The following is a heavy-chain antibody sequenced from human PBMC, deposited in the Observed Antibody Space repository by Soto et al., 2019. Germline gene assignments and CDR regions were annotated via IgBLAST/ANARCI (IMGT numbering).Heavy chain of an antibody. J-gene: IGHJ6*02. CDR3: ARAPRITIFGVALDNGMDV. CDR2: IYPGDSDT. V-gene: IGHV5-51*01. D-gene: IGHD3-3*01. CDR1: GYSFTSYW. Sequence: GESLKISCKGSGYSFTSYWIGWVRQMPGKGLEWMGIIYPGDSDTRYSPSFQGQVTISADKSISTAYLQWSSLKASDTAMYYCARAPRITIFGVALDNGMDVWGQGTTLTVSS.